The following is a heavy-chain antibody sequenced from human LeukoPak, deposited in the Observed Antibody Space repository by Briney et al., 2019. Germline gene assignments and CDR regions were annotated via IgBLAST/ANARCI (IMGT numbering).Heavy chain of an antibody. V-gene: IGHV4-39*07. J-gene: IGHJ4*02. D-gene: IGHD3-22*01. Sequence: SETLSLTCTVSWLPISSSSDYWGWLRHPPGKGLEWIGIIYYSGSTYYNPSLKSRVTISVDTSKNHFSLKLRSVTGADTAVYFCERVRGCDSSGYSPFDYWGQGPLVTVS. CDR1: WLPISSSSDY. CDR2: IYYSGST. CDR3: ERVRGCDSSGYSPFDY.